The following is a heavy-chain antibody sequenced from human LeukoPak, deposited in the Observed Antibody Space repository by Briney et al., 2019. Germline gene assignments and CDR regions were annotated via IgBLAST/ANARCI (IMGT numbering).Heavy chain of an antibody. V-gene: IGHV3-53*01. Sequence: GGSLRLSCAASGFTVSSNYMSWVRQAPGKGLEWVSVIYSDGNTYYPDSVKGRFTVSRDTSQNTLYLQMDSLRADDTAVYYCARIDGTGGTFDMWGQGTMVTVSS. J-gene: IGHJ3*02. CDR3: ARIDGTGGTFDM. CDR2: IYSDGNT. CDR1: GFTVSSNY. D-gene: IGHD3-10*01.